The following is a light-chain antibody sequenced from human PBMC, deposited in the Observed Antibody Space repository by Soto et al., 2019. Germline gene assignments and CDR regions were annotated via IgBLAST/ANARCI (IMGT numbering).Light chain of an antibody. Sequence: IRMTQSPSSFSASTGARVPITCRASQGISSYLAWYQQKPGKVPKLLIYAASTLQSGVPSRFSGSGSGTDFTLTINSVQPEDVATYYCQKYDRAPFTFGPGTKVDIK. CDR1: QGISSY. V-gene: IGKV1-27*01. CDR2: AAS. J-gene: IGKJ3*01. CDR3: QKYDRAPFT.